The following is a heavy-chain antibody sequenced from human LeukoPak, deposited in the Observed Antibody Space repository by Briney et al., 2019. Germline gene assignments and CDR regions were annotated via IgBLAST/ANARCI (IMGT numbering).Heavy chain of an antibody. D-gene: IGHD6-13*01. J-gene: IGHJ4*02. CDR1: GFTFSSYA. CDR3: AKDRAQQLVLDF. CDR2: IIGSGSST. Sequence: GGSLRLSCAASGFTFSSYAMSWVRQAPGKGLEWVSAIIGSGSSTYYADSVKGRLTISRDNSKNTLFLQMNSLRAEDTAVYYCAKDRAQQLVLDFWGQGTLVTVSS. V-gene: IGHV3-23*01.